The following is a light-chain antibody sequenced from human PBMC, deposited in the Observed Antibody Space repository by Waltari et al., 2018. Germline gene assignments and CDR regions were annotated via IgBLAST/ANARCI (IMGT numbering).Light chain of an antibody. V-gene: IGLV2-23*02. Sequence: QSALTQPAPVSGSPGQSITISCTGTSSDVGNHKRFSWYQQHPGKAPKLMIYAVSKRPSGVSDRFSGSKSGDMASLTISGLQPEDEAEYFCSSYAGSSKGVFGGGTKVTVL. CDR2: AVS. J-gene: IGLJ2*01. CDR3: SSYAGSSKGV. CDR1: SSDVGNHKR.